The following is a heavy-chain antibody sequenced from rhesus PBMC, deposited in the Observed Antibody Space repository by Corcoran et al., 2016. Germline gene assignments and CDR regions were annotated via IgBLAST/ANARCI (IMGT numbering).Heavy chain of an antibody. CDR2: IYGSSTTT. Sequence: QLQLQESGPGLVKPSETLSVTCAVSGGSISSSYWSWIRQAPGKGLEWIGYIYGSSTTTKHNTSLKSRVIISKTTSKNQLSLKRRSVTAADTAVYYCARGGMDYWGQGVLVTVSS. J-gene: IGHJ4*01. D-gene: IGHD1-32*01. CDR3: ARGGMDY. CDR1: GGSISSSY. V-gene: IGHV4-169*01.